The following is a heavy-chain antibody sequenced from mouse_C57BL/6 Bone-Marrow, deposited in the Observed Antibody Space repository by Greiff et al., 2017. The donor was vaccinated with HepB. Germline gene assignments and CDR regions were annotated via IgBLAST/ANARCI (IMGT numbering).Heavy chain of an antibody. CDR2: IDPSDSYT. V-gene: IGHV1-69*01. CDR1: GYTFTSYW. Sequence: VQLQQPGAELVMPGASVKLSCKASGYTFTSYWMHWVKQRPGQGLEWIGEIDPSDSYTNYNQKFKGKSTLTVDKSSSTAYMQLSSLTSEDSAVYYCARQAPHYALDYWGQRTSVTVSS. CDR3: ARQAPHYALDY. J-gene: IGHJ4*01.